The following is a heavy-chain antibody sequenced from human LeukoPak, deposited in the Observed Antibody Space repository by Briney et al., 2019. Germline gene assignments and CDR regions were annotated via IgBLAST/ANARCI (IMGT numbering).Heavy chain of an antibody. CDR1: GFTFSSHG. D-gene: IGHD2-8*02. V-gene: IGHV3-30*18. J-gene: IGHJ6*02. CDR3: AKDEGTGYYGMDV. Sequence: PGRSLRLSCAASGFTFSSHGMHWVRQAPGKGLEWVAVISYDGSNKYYADSVKGRFTISRDNSKNTLYLQMNSLRAEDTAVYYCAKDEGTGYYGMDVWGQGTTVTVSS. CDR2: ISYDGSNK.